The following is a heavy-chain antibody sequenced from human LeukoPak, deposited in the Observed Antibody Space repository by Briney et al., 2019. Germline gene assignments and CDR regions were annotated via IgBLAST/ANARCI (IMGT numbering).Heavy chain of an antibody. J-gene: IGHJ5*02. CDR1: GDSISSYY. CDR2: IYYTGST. V-gene: IGHV4-59*12. Sequence: SETLSLTCTVYGDSISSYYWSWIRHPPGKGLEWIGYIYYTGSTNYNPSLESRVIISVDRSKSQFSLKLSAVTAADTAVYYCAREPTYSRFDPWGQGTLVTVSS. D-gene: IGHD2-21*01. CDR3: AREPTYSRFDP.